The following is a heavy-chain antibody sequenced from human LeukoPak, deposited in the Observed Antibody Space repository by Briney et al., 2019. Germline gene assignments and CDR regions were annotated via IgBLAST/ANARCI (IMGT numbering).Heavy chain of an antibody. Sequence: GGSLRLSCAASGFTFTTFGIHWVRQAPGKGLEWVAAISPDGNLECCTDSVKGRFTISRDNSKNMIYLQMSSLRGEDSALYYCAKINNNDDYWGQGTLVTVSS. D-gene: IGHD1/OR15-1a*01. CDR1: GFTFTTFG. V-gene: IGHV3-30*18. J-gene: IGHJ4*02. CDR3: AKINNNDDY. CDR2: ISPDGNLE.